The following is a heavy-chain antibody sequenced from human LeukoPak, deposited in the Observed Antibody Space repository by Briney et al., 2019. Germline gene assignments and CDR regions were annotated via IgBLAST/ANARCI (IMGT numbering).Heavy chain of an antibody. CDR1: GDTFTSYD. D-gene: IGHD3-22*01. CDR2: MNPNSGNT. CDR3: ALTDTYYYDSSGSYPY. V-gene: IGHV1-8*01. J-gene: IGHJ4*02. Sequence: ASVKVSCKASGDTFTSYDINWVRQATGQGLEWMGWMNPNSGNTGYAQRFQGRVTMTRNTSITTAYMELSSLRSEDTAVYYCALTDTYYYDSSGSYPYWGQGTLVTVSS.